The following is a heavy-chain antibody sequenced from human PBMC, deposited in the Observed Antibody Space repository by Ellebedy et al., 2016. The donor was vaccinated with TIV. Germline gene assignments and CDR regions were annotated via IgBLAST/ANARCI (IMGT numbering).Heavy chain of an antibody. CDR2: INPNSGGT. V-gene: IGHV1-2*02. CDR1: GYTFTGYY. Sequence: ASVKVSCXASGYTFTGYYMHWVRQAPGQGLEWMGWINPNSGGTNYAQKFQGRVTMTRDTSISTAYMELSRLRSDDTAVYYCARADSTWYSSGFHYWGQGTLVTVSS. J-gene: IGHJ4*02. CDR3: ARADSTWYSSGFHY. D-gene: IGHD6-19*01.